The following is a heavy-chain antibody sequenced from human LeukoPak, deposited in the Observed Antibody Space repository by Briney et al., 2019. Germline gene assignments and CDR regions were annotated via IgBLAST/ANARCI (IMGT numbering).Heavy chain of an antibody. CDR1: GFTFSSYG. D-gene: IGHD3-10*01. J-gene: IGHJ4*02. V-gene: IGHV3-33*01. CDR3: ARDKEVRGVLGY. Sequence: GRSVRLFCAASGFTFSSYGMHWVRQAPGKGLEWVAVIWYDGSNKYYADSVKGRFTISRDNSKNTLYLQMNSLRAEDTAVYYCARDKEVRGVLGYWGQGTLVTVSS. CDR2: IWYDGSNK.